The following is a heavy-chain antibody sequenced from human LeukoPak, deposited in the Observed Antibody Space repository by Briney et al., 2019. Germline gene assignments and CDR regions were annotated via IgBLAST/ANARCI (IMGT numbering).Heavy chain of an antibody. CDR1: GFTFSSYG. Sequence: GGSLRLSCAASGFTFSSYGMHWVRQAPGKGLEWVAFIRYDGSNKYYADSVKGRFTISRDNSKNTLYLQMNSLRAEDTAVYYCANGHYPLPFDYWAREPWSPSPQ. V-gene: IGHV3-30*02. CDR2: IRYDGSNK. CDR3: ANGHYPLPFDY. J-gene: IGHJ4*02. D-gene: IGHD4-17*01.